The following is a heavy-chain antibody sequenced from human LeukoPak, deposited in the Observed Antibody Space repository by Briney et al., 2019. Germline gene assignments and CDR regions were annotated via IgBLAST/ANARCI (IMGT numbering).Heavy chain of an antibody. CDR1: GGSFSSADFY. V-gene: IGHV4-31*03. CDR3: ARDRYSGYDWDFYYYGMDV. Sequence: PSETLSLTCSVSGGSFSSADFYWSWIRQHPGKGLEWIVHIHYSGRTYYNPFLKSRVAISLDTSKNQFSLKLGSVTAADTAVYYCARDRYSGYDWDFYYYGMDVWGKGTTVTVSS. J-gene: IGHJ6*04. D-gene: IGHD5-12*01. CDR2: IHYSGRT.